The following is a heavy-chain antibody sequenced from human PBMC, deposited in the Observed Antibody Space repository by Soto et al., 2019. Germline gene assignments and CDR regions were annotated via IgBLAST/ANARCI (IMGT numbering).Heavy chain of an antibody. V-gene: IGHV6-1*01. CDR1: GDSFSSNSAA. CDR2: TYYRSKWYN. CDR3: ARNPGKSTRWFGDLTMAPIESGFDP. J-gene: IGHJ5*02. Sequence: SQTLSLTCAISGDSFSSNSAAWNWIRQSPSRGLEWLGRTYYRSKWYNDYAVSVKSRITINPGTSMNQFSLQLNSVTTEDTAVYYCARNPGKSTRWFGDLTMAPIESGFDPWGQGTLVTVSS. D-gene: IGHD3-10*01.